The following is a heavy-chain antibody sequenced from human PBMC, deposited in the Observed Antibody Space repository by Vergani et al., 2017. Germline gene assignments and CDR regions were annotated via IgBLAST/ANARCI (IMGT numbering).Heavy chain of an antibody. CDR3: ARVRLGYYDSSGYYYEEGAFDI. V-gene: IGHV4-30-4*01. CDR2: IYYSGST. Sequence: QVQLQESGPGLVKPSQTLSLTCTVSGGSISSGDYYWSWIRQPPGKGLEWIGYIYYSGSTYYNPSRKSRVTISVDTSKNQFSLKLSSVTAADTAVYYCARVRLGYYDSSGYYYEEGAFDIWGQGTMVTVSS. D-gene: IGHD3-22*01. CDR1: GGSISSGDYY. J-gene: IGHJ3*02.